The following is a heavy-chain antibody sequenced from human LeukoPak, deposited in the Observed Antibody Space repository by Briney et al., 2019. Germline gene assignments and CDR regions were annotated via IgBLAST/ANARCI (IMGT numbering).Heavy chain of an antibody. Sequence: SETLSLTCAVYGGSFSNSYWHWIRPPPGKGLEWIGEINHSGSTNYNPSLKSRVTISVDTSKSQFALKLSSVTAADTAVYYCASVAAAMGKSYYFDYWGQGTLVTVSS. CDR3: ASVAAAMGKSYYFDY. V-gene: IGHV4-34*01. CDR2: INHSGST. CDR1: GGSFSNSY. D-gene: IGHD5-18*01. J-gene: IGHJ4*02.